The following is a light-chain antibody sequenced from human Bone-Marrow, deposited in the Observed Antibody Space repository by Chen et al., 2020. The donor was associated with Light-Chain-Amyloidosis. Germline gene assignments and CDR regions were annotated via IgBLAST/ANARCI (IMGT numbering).Light chain of an antibody. CDR1: QGLNNK. Sequence: EIVMTQSPATLSLSPGERATLSCGASQGLNNKLAWYQQKPGQAPRLLIYDASTRATDIPSRFRGSGSGTEFTLTITSLTSEDFALYYCQQYNDWPLTFGGGTKVEIK. CDR2: DAS. CDR3: QQYNDWPLT. V-gene: IGKV3-15*01. J-gene: IGKJ4*01.